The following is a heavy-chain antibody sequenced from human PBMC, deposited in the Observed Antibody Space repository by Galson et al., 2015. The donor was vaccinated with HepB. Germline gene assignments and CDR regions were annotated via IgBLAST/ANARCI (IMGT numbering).Heavy chain of an antibody. J-gene: IGHJ4*02. Sequence: SVKVSCKASGYAFTMYAMHWVRQAPGQRPEWMGWINVGNGNTKYSQKFQGRVTITRDTSASTAYMELGSLKSEDTAVYYCARSGRYVIAAADHGLYWGQGTLVTVSS. CDR1: GYAFTMYA. V-gene: IGHV1-3*01. CDR2: INVGNGNT. CDR3: ARSGRYVIAAADHGLY. D-gene: IGHD6-13*01.